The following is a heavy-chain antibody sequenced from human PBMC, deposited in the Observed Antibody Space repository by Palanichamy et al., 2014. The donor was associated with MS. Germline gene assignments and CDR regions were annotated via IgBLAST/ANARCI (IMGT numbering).Heavy chain of an antibody. CDR2: GSGRYA. V-gene: IGHV3-23*01. CDR3: AKDPRGFYDILTNAFDI. Sequence: GSGRYAYYVDETRRTRFTISRDNSKNTLYLQMNSLRAEDTAVYYCAKDPRGFYDILTNAFDIWGQGTMVTVSS. D-gene: IGHD3-9*01. J-gene: IGHJ3*02.